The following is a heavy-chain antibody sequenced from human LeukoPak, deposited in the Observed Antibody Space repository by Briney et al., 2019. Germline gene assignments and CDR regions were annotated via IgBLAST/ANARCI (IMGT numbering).Heavy chain of an antibody. CDR2: ISYDGSTK. Sequence: GGSLRLSCEASGFTFSNSGMHWVRQAPGKGLEWVAIISYDGSTKYYADSVKGRFSISRDNSKNTLYLQMNSLRVEDTAVYYCATPPTAYTSGSLGYWGQGTLVTVSS. J-gene: IGHJ4*02. V-gene: IGHV3-30*03. D-gene: IGHD3-22*01. CDR3: ATPPTAYTSGSLGY. CDR1: GFTFSNSG.